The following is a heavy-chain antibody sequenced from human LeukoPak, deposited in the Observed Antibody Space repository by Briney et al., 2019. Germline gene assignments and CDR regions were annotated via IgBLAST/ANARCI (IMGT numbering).Heavy chain of an antibody. CDR3: ARDRRGYGSGWSNVDY. D-gene: IGHD6-19*01. CDR1: GFTFSNYW. Sequence: GGSLRLSCEASGFTFSNYWMHWVRQAPGKGLVWVSRINTDGSNTAYADSVKGRFTISRDNAKNSLYLQMNSLRAEDTAVYYCARDRRGYGSGWSNVDYWGQGTLVTVSS. J-gene: IGHJ4*02. CDR2: INTDGSNT. V-gene: IGHV3-74*01.